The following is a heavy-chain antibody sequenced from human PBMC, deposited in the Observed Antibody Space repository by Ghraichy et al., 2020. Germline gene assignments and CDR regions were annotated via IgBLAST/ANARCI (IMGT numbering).Heavy chain of an antibody. CDR2: IKQDGSEK. J-gene: IGHJ4*02. CDR3: ASSYYDYVWGSYRH. V-gene: IGHV3-7*01. D-gene: IGHD3-16*02. Sequence: GGSLRLSCAASGFTFSSYWMSWVRQAPGKGLEWVANIKQDGSEKYYVDSVKGRFTISRDNAKNSLYLQMNSLRAEDTAVYYCASSYYDYVWGSYRHWGQGTLVTVSS. CDR1: GFTFSSYW.